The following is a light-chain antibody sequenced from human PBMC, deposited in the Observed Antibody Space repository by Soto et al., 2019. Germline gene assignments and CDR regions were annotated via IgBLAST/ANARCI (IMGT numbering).Light chain of an antibody. CDR2: LGS. CDR1: QSLLHSSGYNY. J-gene: IGKJ1*01. V-gene: IGKV2-28*01. Sequence: DIVMTQSPLSLPVTPGEPASISCRSSQSLLHSSGYNYLDWYLQRPGQSPQLLICLGSDRASGVPDRFSGSESGTDFTLKISRVEAGDVGVYYCMQRLQTPWTLGQGTKMEI. CDR3: MQRLQTPWT.